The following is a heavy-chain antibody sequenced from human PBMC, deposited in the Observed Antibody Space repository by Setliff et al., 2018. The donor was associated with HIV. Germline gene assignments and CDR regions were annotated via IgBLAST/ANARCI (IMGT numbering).Heavy chain of an antibody. J-gene: IGHJ5*02. V-gene: IGHV1-18*01. Sequence: ASVKVSCKSSGYTFLNSGVTWVRQAPGQGLEWMGWISGYNGNTNYAQKLQGRVTMTTDTSTSTAYMELSSLRSEDTAVYYCARDGLMITFDLPLVWLDPWGQGTLVTVSS. CDR3: ARDGLMITFDLPLVWLDP. CDR2: ISGYNGNT. D-gene: IGHD3-16*01. CDR1: GYTFLNSG.